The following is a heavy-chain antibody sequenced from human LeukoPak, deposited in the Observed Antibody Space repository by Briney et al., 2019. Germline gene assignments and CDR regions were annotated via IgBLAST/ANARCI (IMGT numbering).Heavy chain of an antibody. CDR2: ISSSSSYI. CDR1: GFPFSSYS. V-gene: IGHV3-21*01. J-gene: IGHJ4*02. CDR3: ARDEGYCSSTSCYSDY. D-gene: IGHD2-2*01. Sequence: GGSLRLFCGASGFPFSSYSMNWVRPAPGKGLEWVSSISSSSSYIYYADSVKGRFTISRDNAKNSLYLQMNSLRAEDTAVYYCARDEGYCSSTSCYSDYWGQGTLVTVSS.